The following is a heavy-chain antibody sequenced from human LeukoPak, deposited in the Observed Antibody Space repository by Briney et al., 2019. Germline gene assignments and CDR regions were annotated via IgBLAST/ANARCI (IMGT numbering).Heavy chain of an antibody. CDR2: TYYRSKWYN. CDR1: GDSFSSNSAA. V-gene: IGHV6-1*01. CDR3: AREMGSGWTNYYYYYYMDV. D-gene: IGHD6-19*01. Sequence: SQTLSLTCAISGDSFSSNSAAWNWLRQSPSRGLEWLGRTYYRSKWYNDYAVSVKSRITINPDTSKNQFSLQLNSVTPEDTAVYYCAREMGSGWTNYYYYYYMDVWGKGTTVTVSS. J-gene: IGHJ6*03.